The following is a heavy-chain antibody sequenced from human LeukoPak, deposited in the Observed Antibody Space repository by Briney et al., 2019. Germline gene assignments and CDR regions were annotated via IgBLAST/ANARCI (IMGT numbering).Heavy chain of an antibody. CDR3: ARAPIVVVTGGTRLDY. CDR2: INHSGST. J-gene: IGHJ4*02. CDR1: GGSFSGYY. Sequence: SETLSLTCAVYGGSFSGYYWSWIRQPLGKGLEWIGEINHSGSTNYNPSLKSRVTISVDTSKNQFSLKLSSVTAADTAVYYCARAPIVVVTGGTRLDYWGQGTLVTVSS. V-gene: IGHV4-34*01. D-gene: IGHD2-21*02.